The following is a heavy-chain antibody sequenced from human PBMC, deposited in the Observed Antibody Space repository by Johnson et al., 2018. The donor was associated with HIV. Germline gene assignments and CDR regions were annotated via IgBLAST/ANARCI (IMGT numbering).Heavy chain of an antibody. CDR3: ARDLKGWGLPEDAFDI. CDR2: ISYDGSNK. D-gene: IGHD2-21*01. CDR1: GFTFSSYA. Sequence: QEKLVESGGGVVQPGGSLRLSCAASGFTFSSYAMHWVRQAPGKGLEWVAVISYDGSNKYYADSVKGRFTISRDNSKNTLYLQMNSLRAEDTAVYYCARDLKGWGLPEDAFDIWGQGTMVTVSS. V-gene: IGHV3-30-3*01. J-gene: IGHJ3*02.